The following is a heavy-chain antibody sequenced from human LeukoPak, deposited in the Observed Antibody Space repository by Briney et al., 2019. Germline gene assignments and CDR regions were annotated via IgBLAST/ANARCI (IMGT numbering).Heavy chain of an antibody. Sequence: GASVKVSCKASGYTFTTYGISWVRQAPGQGLEWMGWISAYNGNTNYAQKLQGRVTMTTDTSTSTAYMELRSLRSDDTAVYYCARDVGSGWYPNWFDPWGQGTLVTVSS. V-gene: IGHV1-18*04. CDR3: ARDVGSGWYPNWFDP. CDR2: ISAYNGNT. J-gene: IGHJ5*02. D-gene: IGHD6-19*01. CDR1: GYTFTTYG.